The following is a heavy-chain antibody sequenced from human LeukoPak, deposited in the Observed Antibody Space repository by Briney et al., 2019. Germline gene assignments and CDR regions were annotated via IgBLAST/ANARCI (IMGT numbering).Heavy chain of an antibody. CDR2: IIPIFGTA. Sequence: SVKVSCKASGGTFSSYAISWVRQAPGQGLEWMGGIIPIFGTANYAQKFQGRVTITADESTSTAYMELSSLRSEDTAVYYCARVVAYYYDSSGYYPHWGQGTLVTVSS. V-gene: IGHV1-69*01. D-gene: IGHD3-22*01. J-gene: IGHJ4*02. CDR1: GGTFSSYA. CDR3: ARVVAYYYDSSGYYPH.